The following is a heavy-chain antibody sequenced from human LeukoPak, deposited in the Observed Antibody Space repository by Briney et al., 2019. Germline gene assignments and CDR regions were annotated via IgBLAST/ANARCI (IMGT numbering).Heavy chain of an antibody. V-gene: IGHV3-11*04. CDR1: GFSFSDYY. D-gene: IGHD1-14*01. CDR3: ATKLSITIRDGFDI. J-gene: IGHJ3*02. CDR2: ISSTGSKK. Sequence: GGSLRLSCVASGFSFSDYYMTWIRQAPGKGLEWLSYISSTGSKKYYADSVKGRFTVSRNNAKDTLYLQMNSLRVEDTAVYYCATKLSITIRDGFDIWGQGTMVTVSS.